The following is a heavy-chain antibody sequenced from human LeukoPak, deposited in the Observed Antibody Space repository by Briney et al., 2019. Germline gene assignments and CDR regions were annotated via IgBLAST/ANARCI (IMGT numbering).Heavy chain of an antibody. D-gene: IGHD4-23*01. CDR2: ISGSGGST. CDR3: AKALDYGGKRGRDY. Sequence: PGGSLRLSCAASGFTFSSYAMSWVRQAPGKGLEWVSAISGSGGSTYYADSVKGRFTISRDNSKNTLYLQMNSLRAEDTAVYYCAKALDYGGKRGRDYWGQGTLVTVSS. CDR1: GFTFSSYA. V-gene: IGHV3-23*01. J-gene: IGHJ4*02.